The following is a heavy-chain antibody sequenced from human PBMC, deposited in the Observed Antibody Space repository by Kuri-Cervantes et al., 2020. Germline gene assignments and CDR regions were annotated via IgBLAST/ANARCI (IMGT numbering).Heavy chain of an antibody. D-gene: IGHD4-17*01. J-gene: IGHJ5*02. V-gene: IGHV4-34*01. CDR1: GGSFSGYY. Sequence: GSLRLSCAVYGGSFSGYYWSWIRQPPGKGLEWIGEINHSGSTNYNPSLKSRVTISVDTSKNQFSLKVSSVTAADTAVYYCARGIGEDPPFTVTTCSAWFDPWGQGTLVTVSS. CDR2: INHSGST. CDR3: ARGIGEDPPFTVTTCSAWFDP.